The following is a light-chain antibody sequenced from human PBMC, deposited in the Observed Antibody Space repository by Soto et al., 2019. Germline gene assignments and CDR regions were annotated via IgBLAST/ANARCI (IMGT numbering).Light chain of an antibody. CDR2: TTN. CDR1: SSNIGNNT. Sequence: QSVLTQSPSASVTPGQRVSISCSGSSSNIGNNTVNWYQQFPETAPRLLIYTTNQRPSGVPDRFSGSKSGTSASLAISGLQSEDEADYYCAAWDDSLNGPVFGGGTKVTVL. CDR3: AAWDDSLNGPV. V-gene: IGLV1-44*01. J-gene: IGLJ3*02.